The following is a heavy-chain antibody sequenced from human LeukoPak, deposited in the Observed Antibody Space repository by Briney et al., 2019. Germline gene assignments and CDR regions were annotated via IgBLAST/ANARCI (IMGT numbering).Heavy chain of an antibody. J-gene: IGHJ4*02. V-gene: IGHV4-34*01. Sequence: SETLSLTCAVYGGSFSGYYWSWIRQPPGKGLEWSGEINHSGSTNYNPSLKSRVTISVDTSKNQFSLKLSSVTAADTAVYYCARRHYDILTGYYGGIDYWGQGTLVTVSS. CDR2: INHSGST. D-gene: IGHD3-9*01. CDR1: GGSFSGYY. CDR3: ARRHYDILTGYYGGIDY.